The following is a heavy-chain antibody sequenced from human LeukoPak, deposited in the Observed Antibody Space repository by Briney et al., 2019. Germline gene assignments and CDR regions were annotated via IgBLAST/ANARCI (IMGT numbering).Heavy chain of an antibody. CDR1: GDSVSSNSAA. CDR3: ARPSVVVETNDAFDI. J-gene: IGHJ3*02. Sequence: SQTLSLTCAISGDSVSSNSAAWNWIRQSPSRGLEWLGRTYYRSKWYNDYAVSVKSRITINPDTSKNQFSLKLSSVTAADTAVYYCARPSVVVETNDAFDIWGQGTMVTASS. CDR2: TYYRSKWYN. V-gene: IGHV6-1*01. D-gene: IGHD2-15*01.